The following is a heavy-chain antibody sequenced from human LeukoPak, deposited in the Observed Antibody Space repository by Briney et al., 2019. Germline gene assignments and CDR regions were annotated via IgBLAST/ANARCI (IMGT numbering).Heavy chain of an antibody. J-gene: IGHJ3*02. Sequence: SETLSLTCTVSGGSISSGIYYFSWVRQTPGKGLECIGYIYYSGTTYYSPSLKSRVTISVDTSQNHFSLKLNSVTAADTAVYYCARDRWPSGAFDIWGQGPMVTVSS. CDR3: ARDRWPSGAFDI. CDR1: GGSISSGIYY. D-gene: IGHD5-24*01. V-gene: IGHV4-30-4*01. CDR2: IYYSGTT.